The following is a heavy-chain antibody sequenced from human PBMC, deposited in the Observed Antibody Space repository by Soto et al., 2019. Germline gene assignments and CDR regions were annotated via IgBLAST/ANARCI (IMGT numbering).Heavy chain of an antibody. CDR1: GGSISSSKW. Sequence: PSETLSLTCAVSGGSISSSKWWSWVRQPPGKGLEWIGEIYHSGSTYYNPSLKSRVTISVDTSKNQFSLKLSSVTAADTAVYYCARYCSGGSCYSFFAFDIWGQGTMVTVSS. CDR2: IYHSGST. D-gene: IGHD2-15*01. CDR3: ARYCSGGSCYSFFAFDI. J-gene: IGHJ3*02. V-gene: IGHV4-4*02.